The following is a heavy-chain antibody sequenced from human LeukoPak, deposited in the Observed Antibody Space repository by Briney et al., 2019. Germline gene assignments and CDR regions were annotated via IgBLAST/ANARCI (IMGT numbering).Heavy chain of an antibody. Sequence: PGRSRRLSCAASGFTFSSYGMHWVRQAPGKGLERVAVISYDGSNKYYADSVKGRFTISRDNSKNTLYLQMNSLRAGDTAVYYCAKTIGSYPPYYFDYWGQGTLVTVSS. CDR2: ISYDGSNK. D-gene: IGHD1-26*01. V-gene: IGHV3-30*18. CDR3: AKTIGSYPPYYFDY. CDR1: GFTFSSYG. J-gene: IGHJ4*02.